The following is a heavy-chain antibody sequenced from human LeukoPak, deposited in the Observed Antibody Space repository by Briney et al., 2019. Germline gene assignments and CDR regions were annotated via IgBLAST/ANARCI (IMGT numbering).Heavy chain of an antibody. Sequence: GGSLRLSCSASGFTFSSYSMNWVRQAPGKGLEWVSSISSGSTYIYYADSVKGRLTLSRDNAKNSLYLQMNSLRAEDTAVYYCASSSGAGWGYIDYWGQGTLVTVSS. CDR1: GFTFSSYS. D-gene: IGHD2-15*01. J-gene: IGHJ4*02. CDR3: ASSSGAGWGYIDY. V-gene: IGHV3-21*01. CDR2: ISSGSTYI.